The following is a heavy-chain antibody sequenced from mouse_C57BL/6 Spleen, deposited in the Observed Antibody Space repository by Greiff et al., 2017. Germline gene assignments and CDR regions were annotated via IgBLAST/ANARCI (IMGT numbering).Heavy chain of an antibody. J-gene: IGHJ2*01. Sequence: QVQLQQPGAELVKPGASVKMSCKASGYTFTSYWITWVKQRPGQGLEWIGDIYPGSGSTNYNEKFKSKATLTVDTSSSTAYMQLSSLTSEDSAVXYCARGLGTPYYFDYWGQGTTLTVSS. D-gene: IGHD4-1*01. CDR1: GYTFTSYW. CDR2: IYPGSGST. CDR3: ARGLGTPYYFDY. V-gene: IGHV1-55*01.